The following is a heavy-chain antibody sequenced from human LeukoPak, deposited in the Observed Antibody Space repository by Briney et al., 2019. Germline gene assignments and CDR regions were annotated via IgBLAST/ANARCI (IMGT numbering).Heavy chain of an antibody. CDR1: GFTFSNCY. V-gene: IGHV3-21*06. J-gene: IGHJ4*02. CDR2: ISGTSSYI. Sequence: GVSLTLSCAASGFTFSNCYMNWVRQAPDKGLEWISSISGTSSYIFYADSMKGRFIVSRDNAKNSLFLQMNSLSAEDTAVYYCGRDGDYWGQGTLVTVSS. CDR3: GRDGDY.